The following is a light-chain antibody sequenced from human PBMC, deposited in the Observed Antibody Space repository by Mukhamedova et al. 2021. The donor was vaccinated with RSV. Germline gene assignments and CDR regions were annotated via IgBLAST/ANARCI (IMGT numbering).Light chain of an antibody. CDR2: YDS. Sequence: QWYQRRVHGQAPVVVMFYDSDRPAGIPERLSGSKSGNTATLTISVVEAGDEADYYCQVWDSGSSHVVFGGGTKLAVL. J-gene: IGLJ2*01. V-gene: IGLV3-21*04. CDR3: QVWDSGSSHVV.